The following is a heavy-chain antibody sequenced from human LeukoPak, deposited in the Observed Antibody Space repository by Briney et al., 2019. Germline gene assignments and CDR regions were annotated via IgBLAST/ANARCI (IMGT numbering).Heavy chain of an antibody. CDR2: IDHSGST. D-gene: IGHD2-2*01. Sequence: SETLSLTCAVYGGSFSGYYWSWIRQPPGKGLEWVGEIDHSGSTNYNPSLKSRVTISVDTSKNQFSLKLSSVTAADTAVFYCAGQYQLLSGCFDPWGQGTLVTVSS. J-gene: IGHJ5*02. CDR1: GGSFSGYY. CDR3: AGQYQLLSGCFDP. V-gene: IGHV4-34*01.